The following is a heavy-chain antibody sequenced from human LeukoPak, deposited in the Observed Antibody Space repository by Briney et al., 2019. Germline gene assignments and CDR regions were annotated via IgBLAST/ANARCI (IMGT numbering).Heavy chain of an antibody. Sequence: GGSRRLSCEGSGFTFGSYTINWVRQAPGKGPEWVSSISPSGSSTWNADSVRGRFSISRDNAKNSVYLQMNSLRVEDTALYYWVRDFLGESAAGGYWGQGTLVTVSS. CDR3: VRDFLGESAAGGY. CDR2: ISPSGSST. CDR1: GFTFGSYT. V-gene: IGHV3-21*01. D-gene: IGHD3-16*01. J-gene: IGHJ4*02.